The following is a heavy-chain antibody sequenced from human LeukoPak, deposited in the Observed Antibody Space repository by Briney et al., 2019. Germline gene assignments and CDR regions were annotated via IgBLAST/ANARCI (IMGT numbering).Heavy chain of an antibody. CDR3: ARRDTSSINDGFDI. CDR2: ISAYNGNT. Sequence: ASVTVSCTASGYTFTTSGISWVRQAPGQGLEWMGWISAYNGNTKYVQKFQGRVTMTTDTSTSTAYMELRSLRSDDTAVYYCARRDTSSINDGFDIWGQGTMVTVSS. CDR1: GYTFTTSG. D-gene: IGHD6-13*01. V-gene: IGHV1-18*01. J-gene: IGHJ3*02.